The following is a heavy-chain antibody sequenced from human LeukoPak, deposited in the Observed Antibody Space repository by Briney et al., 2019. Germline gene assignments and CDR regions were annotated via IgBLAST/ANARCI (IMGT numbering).Heavy chain of an antibody. CDR2: MYDTVNT. V-gene: IGHV4-59*11. Sequence: SETLSLTCTVPGGSISSHYWSWVRQPPGKGLEWIGYMYDTVNTKDNPSLTSRLTLSADTSKNQFSLRLGSVTAADTAVYYCATIKRGYPYGYFDFWGQGILVTVSS. D-gene: IGHD5-18*01. J-gene: IGHJ4*02. CDR1: GGSISSHY. CDR3: ATIKRGYPYGYFDF.